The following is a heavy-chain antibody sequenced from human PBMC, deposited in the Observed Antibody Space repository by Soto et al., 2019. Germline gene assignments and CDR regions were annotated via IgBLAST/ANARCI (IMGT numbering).Heavy chain of an antibody. J-gene: IGHJ4*02. CDR1: GFTFDDYA. CDR3: AKAVGSYGNFDY. CDR2: ISWNSGSI. V-gene: IGHV3-9*01. Sequence: EVQLVESGGGLVQPGRSLRLSCAASGFTFDDYAMHWDRQAPGKGLEWVSRISWNSGSIGYADSVKGRFTISRDNAKNSLYLQMNSLRAEDTALYYCAKAVGSYGNFDYWGQGTLVTVSS. D-gene: IGHD5-18*01.